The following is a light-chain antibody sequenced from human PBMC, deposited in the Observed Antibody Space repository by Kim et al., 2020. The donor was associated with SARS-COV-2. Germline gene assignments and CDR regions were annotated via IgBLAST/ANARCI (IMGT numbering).Light chain of an antibody. Sequence: PSGRATLSCGASPSVIGSYFSWCQQKSRHAPMLLICGASNRATGIPDRISGGGSATAFTPTINRLVPEDFAVYYCQQYGMSPPVTFGQGTRLEIK. CDR2: GAS. V-gene: IGKV3-20*01. CDR1: PSVIGSY. CDR3: QQYGMSPPVT. J-gene: IGKJ5*01.